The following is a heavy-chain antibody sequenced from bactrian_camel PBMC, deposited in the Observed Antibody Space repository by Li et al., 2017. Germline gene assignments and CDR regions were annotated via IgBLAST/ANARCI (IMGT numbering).Heavy chain of an antibody. CDR2: IYSDGTM. Sequence: VQLVESGGDSVEAGGSLRLSCLASGPPYTHKYMAWFRQAPGKEREGVATIYSDGTMGYADAVKGRFTISKDDAKNTLDLQMANLKPEDTGIYYCATRALYFSTYRWNNDHDYNYWGQGTQVTVS. D-gene: IGHD1*01. CDR1: GPPYTHKY. J-gene: IGHJ4*01. V-gene: IGHV3S53*01. CDR3: ATRALYFSTYRWNNDHDYNY.